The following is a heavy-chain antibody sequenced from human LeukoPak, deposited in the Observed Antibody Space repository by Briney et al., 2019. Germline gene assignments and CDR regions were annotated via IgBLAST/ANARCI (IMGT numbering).Heavy chain of an antibody. Sequence: GGSLRLSCAASGFSVSSSYMSWVRQAPGKGLEWVANIKEDGSEKYYVDSVKGRFTISRDNAKNSMYLQMNSLRAEDTAVYYCARDPNSDYDYRAFAYWGQGTLVTVSS. V-gene: IGHV3-7*01. J-gene: IGHJ4*02. CDR1: GFSVSSSY. CDR2: IKEDGSEK. CDR3: ARDPNSDYDYRAFAY. D-gene: IGHD5-12*01.